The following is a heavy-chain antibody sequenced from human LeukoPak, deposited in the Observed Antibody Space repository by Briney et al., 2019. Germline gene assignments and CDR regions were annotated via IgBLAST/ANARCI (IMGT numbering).Heavy chain of an antibody. D-gene: IGHD2-15*01. CDR2: ISGSGGST. CDR3: AKVLLPYYYYGMDV. J-gene: IGHJ6*02. V-gene: IGHV3-23*01. CDR1: GFTFSSYA. Sequence: GGSLRLSCAASGFTFSSYATSWVRQAPGKGLEWVSAISGSGGSTYYADSVKGRFTISRDNSKNTLYLQMNSLRAEDTAVYYCAKVLLPYYYYGMDVWGQGTTVTVSS.